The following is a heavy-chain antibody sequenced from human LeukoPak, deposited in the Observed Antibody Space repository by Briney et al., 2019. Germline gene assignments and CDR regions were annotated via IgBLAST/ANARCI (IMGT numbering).Heavy chain of an antibody. CDR2: INSDGSSR. V-gene: IGHV3-74*01. Sequence: GGSLRLSCAASGFTFSNYWMSWVRQTPGKGLVWVSRINSDGSSRHYADSVKGRFTISRDNAKNTLHLQMTSLRAEDTAVYYCARGGPDSSDYSSLFDYWGRGILVTVSS. CDR3: ARGGPDSSDYSSLFDY. D-gene: IGHD3-22*01. J-gene: IGHJ4*02. CDR1: GFTFSNYW.